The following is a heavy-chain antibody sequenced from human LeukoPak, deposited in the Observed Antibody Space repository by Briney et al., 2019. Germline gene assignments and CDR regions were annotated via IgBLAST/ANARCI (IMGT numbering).Heavy chain of an antibody. D-gene: IGHD2-2*01. Sequence: GGSLRLSCAASGFAFSSYPFHWVRQAPGKGLEWVAVIWYDGSNKYYADSVKGRFTISRDNSKNTLYLQMNSLRAEDTAVYYCARELGYCSSTSCYGMDVWGQGTTVTVSS. CDR2: IWYDGSNK. CDR1: GFAFSSYP. V-gene: IGHV3-33*08. J-gene: IGHJ6*02. CDR3: ARELGYCSSTSCYGMDV.